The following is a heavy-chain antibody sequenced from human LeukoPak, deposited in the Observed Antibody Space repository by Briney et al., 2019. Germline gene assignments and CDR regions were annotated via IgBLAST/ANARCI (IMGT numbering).Heavy chain of an antibody. Sequence: ASVKVSCKASGGTLSSYAISWVRQAPGQGLEWMGRIIPIFGTANYAQKFQGGVTITTDESTSTAYMELSSLRSEDTAVYYCARAVRGSGSYLWGQGTLVTVSS. D-gene: IGHD3-10*01. CDR3: ARAVRGSGSYL. CDR2: IIPIFGTA. J-gene: IGHJ4*02. CDR1: GGTLSSYA. V-gene: IGHV1-69*05.